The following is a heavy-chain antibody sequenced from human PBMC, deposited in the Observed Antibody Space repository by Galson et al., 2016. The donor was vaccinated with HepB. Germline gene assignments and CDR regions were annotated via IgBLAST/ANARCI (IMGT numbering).Heavy chain of an antibody. D-gene: IGHD4-11*01. CDR3: ARDDGRYGNYEKRQSAGMDV. Sequence: SVKVSCKASGASFSTFTFHWVRQAPGQGLERMGNIIPISKATHYAQKFQGRLSITADESTTTVYMELSSLRSEDTAVDYCARDDGRYGNYEKRQSAGMDVWGQGTTLVVSS. CDR2: IIPISKAT. CDR1: GASFSTFT. J-gene: IGHJ6*02. V-gene: IGHV1-69*13.